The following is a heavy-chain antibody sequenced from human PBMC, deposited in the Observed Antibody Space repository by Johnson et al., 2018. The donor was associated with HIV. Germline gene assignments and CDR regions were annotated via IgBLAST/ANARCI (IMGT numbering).Heavy chain of an antibody. CDR1: GFTVSSNY. J-gene: IGHJ3*02. CDR3: AKDSNRWEQLAYAFDI. D-gene: IGHD6-6*01. V-gene: IGHV3-66*01. CDR2: IYSGGST. Sequence: VQLMESGGGVVQPGRSLRLSCAASGFTVSSNYMSWVRHAPGKGLEWVSVIYSGGSTYYADSVKGRFTISRDNSKNTLYLQMNSLRADDTAVYYCAKDSNRWEQLAYAFDIWGQGTMVTVSS.